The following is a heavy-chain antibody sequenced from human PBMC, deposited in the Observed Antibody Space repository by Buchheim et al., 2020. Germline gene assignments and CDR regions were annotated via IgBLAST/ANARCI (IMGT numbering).Heavy chain of an antibody. Sequence: QVQLVESGGGVVQPGRSLRLSCAASGFTFSSYGMHWVRQAPGKGLEWVAVISYDGSNKYYADSVKGRFTISRDNSKNTLYLHMNRLRAEDTAVYYCHTIVVVVAATLNHTCDPWGQGTL. CDR3: HTIVVVVAATLNHTCDP. J-gene: IGHJ5*02. D-gene: IGHD2-15*01. CDR1: GFTFSSYG. V-gene: IGHV3-30*03. CDR2: ISYDGSNK.